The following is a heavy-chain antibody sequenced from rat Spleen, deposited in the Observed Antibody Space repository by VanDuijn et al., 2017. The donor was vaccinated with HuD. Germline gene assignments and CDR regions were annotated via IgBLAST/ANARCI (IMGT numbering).Heavy chain of an antibody. CDR1: GFSLTRYH. CDR2: VWASGNT. J-gene: IGHJ2*01. V-gene: IGHV2-72*01. Sequence: QVQLKESGPGLVQASQTLSLTCSVSGFSLTRYHVSWVRQPPGKRLMWMGTVWASGNTNFNSAVQSRLRISRDTPKSQVFLRMNSLQPEDTGTYYCVRHEPQDYFAYWGQGLLVTVSS. CDR3: VRHEPQDYFAY.